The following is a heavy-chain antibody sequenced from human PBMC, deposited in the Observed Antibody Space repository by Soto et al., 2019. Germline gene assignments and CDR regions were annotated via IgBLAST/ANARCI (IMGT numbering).Heavy chain of an antibody. J-gene: IGHJ4*02. D-gene: IGHD1-26*01. CDR2: IGPETGAT. CDR1: GYTFTGHY. CDR3: GRGRSGQIVVFY. V-gene: IGHV1-2*02. Sequence: AAVKVSCKTSGYTFTGHYIHWVRQAPEQGPEWMGEIGPETGATRYAQKFQGRVTMTRDMSITTVYMELNNLSPDDTAVYYCGRGRSGQIVVFYWGQGTPVTVSS.